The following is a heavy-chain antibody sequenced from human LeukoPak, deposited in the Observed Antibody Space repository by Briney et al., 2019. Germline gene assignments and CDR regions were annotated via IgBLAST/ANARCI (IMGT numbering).Heavy chain of an antibody. CDR3: LCCHDSSSYVDY. J-gene: IGHJ4*02. CDR1: GFTVSNNY. Sequence: PGGSLRLSCAASGFTVSNNYMMWVRQAPGKGLEWVSAIFRDDSTYYADSVKGRLTISRDNSKNTLYLQMTSLRVDDTAMYYCLCCHDSSSYVDYWGQGALVTVS. V-gene: IGHV3-53*01. D-gene: IGHD3-22*01. CDR2: IFRDDST.